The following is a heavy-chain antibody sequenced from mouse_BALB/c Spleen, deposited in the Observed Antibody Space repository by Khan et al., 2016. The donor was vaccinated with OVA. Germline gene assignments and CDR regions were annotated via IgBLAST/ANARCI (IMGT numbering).Heavy chain of an antibody. J-gene: IGHJ3*01. Sequence: QVQLKQSGTELVKPGASVRLSCKASGYTFTSYYMYWVKQRPGQGLEWIGEINPSDGDSNFNENFKSKATLTVDKPSTTAYMQLSSLTSEDSAVYYCTRSGYGTFAYWGQGTLVTVSA. CDR2: INPSDGDS. CDR3: TRSGYGTFAY. CDR1: GYTFTSYY. D-gene: IGHD4-1*01. V-gene: IGHV1-53*01.